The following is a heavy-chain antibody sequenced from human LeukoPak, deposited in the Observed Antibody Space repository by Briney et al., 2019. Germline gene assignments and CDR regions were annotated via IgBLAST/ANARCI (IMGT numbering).Heavy chain of an antibody. J-gene: IGHJ5*01. CDR1: GFTFSSYS. V-gene: IGHV3-48*01. CDR2: VSSSSIAI. D-gene: IGHD3-10*01. Sequence: PGGSLRLSCAASGFTFSSYSTNWVRQPPGKGLEWVAYVSSSSIAIYYADSMKGRFTISRDNVDNSLHLQMNSLRAEDTAVYYCVRSGYYGSGSYYSLNGFDSWGQGTLVTVSS. CDR3: VRSGYYGSGSYYSLNGFDS.